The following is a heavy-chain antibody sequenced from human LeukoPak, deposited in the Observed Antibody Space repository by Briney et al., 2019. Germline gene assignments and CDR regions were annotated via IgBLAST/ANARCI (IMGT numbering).Heavy chain of an antibody. CDR3: ARPDYYYDSSGKLPPDY. CDR2: IYPGDSDT. J-gene: IGHJ4*02. D-gene: IGHD3-22*01. Sequence: GESLKISCKGSGYSFTSYWVGWVRQMPGKGLEWMGIIYPGDSDTRYSPSFQGQVTISADKSISTAYLQWSSLKASDTAMYYCARPDYYYDSSGKLPPDYWGQGTLVTVSS. CDR1: GYSFTSYW. V-gene: IGHV5-51*01.